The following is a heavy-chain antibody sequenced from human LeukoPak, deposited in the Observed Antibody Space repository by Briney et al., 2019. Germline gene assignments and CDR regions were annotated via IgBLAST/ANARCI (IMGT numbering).Heavy chain of an antibody. J-gene: IGHJ5*02. V-gene: IGHV4-39*07. D-gene: IGHD4-23*01. CDR1: GGHIITSGHY. Sequence: SETLSLTCTVSGGHIITSGHYWGWIRQPPGKGLEWIGSIYYTGVTSTNPFFRSRMSISVDTSKNQFSLNLTSVTAADAAVYYCARERSSSGGHNWFDPWGQGTLVTVSS. CDR3: ARERSSSGGHNWFDP. CDR2: IYYTGVT.